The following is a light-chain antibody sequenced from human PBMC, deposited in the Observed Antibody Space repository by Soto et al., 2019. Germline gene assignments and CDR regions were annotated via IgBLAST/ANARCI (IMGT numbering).Light chain of an antibody. CDR3: QQYGSSPPLT. J-gene: IGKJ4*02. CDR1: QSVSSSY. CDR2: GAS. Sequence: EIVLTQSPGTLSLSPGEIATLSCSASQSVSSSYLAWYQQKPGQAPRILIYGASSRATGIPDRFSGSGSGTDFTLTISRLEPEDFAVYYCQQYGSSPPLTFGGGTKVEI. V-gene: IGKV3-20*01.